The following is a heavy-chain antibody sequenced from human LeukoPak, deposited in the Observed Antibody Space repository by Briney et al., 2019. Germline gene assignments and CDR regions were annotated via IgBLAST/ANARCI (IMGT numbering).Heavy chain of an antibody. D-gene: IGHD3-10*01. V-gene: IGHV3-30*04. Sequence: PGGSLRPSCAASALTFSSYAMHWVRQAPGKGLEWVAVISYDGSNKYYADSVKGRFTISRDNSKNTLYLQMNSLRAEDTAVYYCASGATYYYASGSYGGFDYWGQGTLVTVSS. CDR3: ASGATYYYASGSYGGFDY. CDR1: ALTFSSYA. CDR2: ISYDGSNK. J-gene: IGHJ4*02.